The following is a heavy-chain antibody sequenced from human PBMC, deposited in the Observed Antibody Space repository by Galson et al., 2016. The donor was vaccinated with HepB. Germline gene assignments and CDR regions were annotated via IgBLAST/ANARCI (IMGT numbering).Heavy chain of an antibody. CDR1: SYTFTNYG. CDR3: ARGSGYSSAKTYGLDV. Sequence: SVKVSCKASSYTFTNYGINWVRQAPGQGLEWMGWISAYNGNTNYAQKLPGRVTMTTDTSKSTAYMELRSLRSDDTAVYYCARGSGYSSAKTYGLDVWGQGTTVTVSS. V-gene: IGHV1-18*01. CDR2: ISAYNGNT. J-gene: IGHJ6*02. D-gene: IGHD6-25*01.